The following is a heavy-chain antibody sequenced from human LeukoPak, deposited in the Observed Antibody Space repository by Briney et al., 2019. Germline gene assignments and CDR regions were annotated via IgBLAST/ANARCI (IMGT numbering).Heavy chain of an antibody. CDR2: INSDGSST. J-gene: IGHJ4*02. Sequence: GGSLRLSCTGSGYTFRNYRMRWVRQAPGKGLVWVSGINSDGSSTNYADSVKGRFTISRDSAKNTLYLHMDSLIDEDTAIFYCGLSIVRALSPDYWRQGTLVTVSS. CDR3: GLSIVRALSPDY. V-gene: IGHV3-74*01. D-gene: IGHD3-16*02. CDR1: GYTFRNYR.